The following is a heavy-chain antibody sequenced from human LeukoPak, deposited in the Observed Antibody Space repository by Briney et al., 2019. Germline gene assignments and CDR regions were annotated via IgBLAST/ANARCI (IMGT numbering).Heavy chain of an antibody. D-gene: IGHD3-10*01. J-gene: IGHJ4*02. CDR3: TKGRGI. CDR1: GGSISSGSYY. V-gene: IGHV4-61*02. CDR2: IYTSGST. Sequence: PSQTLSLTCTVSGGSISSGSYYWSWIRQPAGKGLEWIGRIYTSGSTNYNPSLKSRVTISVDTSKNQFSLKLTSVTAADTAVYYCTKGRGIWGQGTLVTVSS.